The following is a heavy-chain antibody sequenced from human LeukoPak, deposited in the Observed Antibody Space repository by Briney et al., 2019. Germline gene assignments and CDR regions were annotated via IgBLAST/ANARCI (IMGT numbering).Heavy chain of an antibody. J-gene: IGHJ4*02. V-gene: IGHV3-23*01. CDR3: AKRPVELRYFDY. Sequence: PGGSPRLSCAASGLTFSNYVMSWVRQAPGKGLEWVSSITGSGGGTYYADSVKGRFTISRDNSKNTLYLQMNSLRAEDTAIYYCAKRPVELRYFDYWGQGTLVTVSS. CDR1: GLTFSNYV. CDR2: ITGSGGGT. D-gene: IGHD1-7*01.